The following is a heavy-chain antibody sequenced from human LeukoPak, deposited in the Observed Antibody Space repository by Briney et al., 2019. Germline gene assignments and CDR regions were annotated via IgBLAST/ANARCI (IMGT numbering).Heavy chain of an antibody. V-gene: IGHV3-73*01. J-gene: IGHJ6*03. D-gene: IGHD5-18*01. CDR1: GFTFSDHY. Sequence: GGSLRLSCAASGFTFSDHYMHWVRQASGKGLEWVGRIRSKANSYATAYAASVKGRFTISRDDSKNTAYLQMNSLKTEDTAVYYCTRPGGYSYGSDYYYYMDVWGKGTTVTVSS. CDR3: TRPGGYSYGSDYYYYMDV. CDR2: IRSKANSYAT.